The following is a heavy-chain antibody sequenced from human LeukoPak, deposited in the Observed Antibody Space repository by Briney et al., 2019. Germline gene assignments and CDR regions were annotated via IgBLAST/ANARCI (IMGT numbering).Heavy chain of an antibody. D-gene: IGHD1-1*01. CDR3: AKDGALKIHKTKYYFDS. CDR1: GLSFSSYG. Sequence: GGSLRLSCAASGLSFSSYGMHWVRQAPGKGLEWVAFIQYDGSNKFYADSVKGRFTISRDNSKNTLYLEMNSLRAEDTSVYYCAKDGALKIHKTKYYFDSWGQGTLVTVSS. J-gene: IGHJ4*02. V-gene: IGHV3-30*02. CDR2: IQYDGSNK.